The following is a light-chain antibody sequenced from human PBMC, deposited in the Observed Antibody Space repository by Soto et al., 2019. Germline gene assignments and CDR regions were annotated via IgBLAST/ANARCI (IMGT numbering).Light chain of an antibody. Sequence: EIVMTQSPATLSVSPGERATLSCRASQGVGSDVAWYQQKPGQAPRLLIYGASTRATGIPARFSGSGSATKFTLTISSRQSEDFPVYYCKQYNNWPPHTFGQGTNLEIK. V-gene: IGKV3-15*01. J-gene: IGKJ2*01. CDR3: KQYNNWPPHT. CDR2: GAS. CDR1: QGVGSD.